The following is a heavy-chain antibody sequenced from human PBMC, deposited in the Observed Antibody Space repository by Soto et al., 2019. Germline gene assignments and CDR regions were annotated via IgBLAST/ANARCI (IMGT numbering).Heavy chain of an antibody. V-gene: IGHV4-59*01. CDR2: IFYSGST. CDR3: ARVGSSGWSPDY. CDR1: GGSISGYY. J-gene: IGHJ4*02. Sequence: PSETLSLTCTVSGGSISGYYRSWIRQPPGKGLEWIGCIFYSGSTNYNPSLRSRVTISVDTSKNQFSLKLSSVTTADTAMYYCARVGSSGWSPDYWGQGTLVTVSS. D-gene: IGHD6-19*01.